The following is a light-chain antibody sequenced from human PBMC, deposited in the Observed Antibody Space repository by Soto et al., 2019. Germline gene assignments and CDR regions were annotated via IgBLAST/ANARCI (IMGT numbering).Light chain of an antibody. V-gene: IGLV1-44*01. J-gene: IGLJ3*02. CDR2: NND. CDR1: SSTIGTNT. CDR3: AAWDDSLNGPV. Sequence: QSVLTQPPSASGTPGQGVTISCSGSSSTIGTNTVNWYQQLPGTAPKLLIYNNDQRPSGVPDRFSGSKSGTSASLAISGLQSEDEADYYCAAWDDSLNGPVFGGGTKLTVL.